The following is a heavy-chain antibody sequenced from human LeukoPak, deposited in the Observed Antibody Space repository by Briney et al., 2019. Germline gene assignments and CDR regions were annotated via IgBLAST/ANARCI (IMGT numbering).Heavy chain of an antibody. J-gene: IGHJ3*02. CDR3: ARGDIVVVVAATNSDAFDI. Sequence: GSLRLSCAASGFTFSSYWMHWVRQAPGKGLEWVSAISGSGGSTYYADSVKGRFTISRDNSKNTLYLQMNSLRAEDTAVYYCARGDIVVVVAATNSDAFDIWGQGTMVTVSS. CDR2: ISGSGGST. CDR1: GFTFSSYW. V-gene: IGHV3-23*01. D-gene: IGHD2-15*01.